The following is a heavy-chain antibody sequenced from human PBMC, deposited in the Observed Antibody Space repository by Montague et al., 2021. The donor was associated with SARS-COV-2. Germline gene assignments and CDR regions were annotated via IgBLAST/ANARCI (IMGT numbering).Heavy chain of an antibody. J-gene: IGHJ4*02. CDR3: ASLPRITIFGVVIHFDY. V-gene: IGHV4-39*01. Sequence: SETLSLTCTVFGGSISSSSYHWGWIRQPPGKGLEWIGSIYYSGSTYYNPSLKSRVTISVDTSKNQFSLKLSSVTAADTAVYYCASLPRITIFGVVIHFDYWGQGTLVTVSS. D-gene: IGHD3-3*01. CDR2: IYYSGST. CDR1: GGSISSSSYH.